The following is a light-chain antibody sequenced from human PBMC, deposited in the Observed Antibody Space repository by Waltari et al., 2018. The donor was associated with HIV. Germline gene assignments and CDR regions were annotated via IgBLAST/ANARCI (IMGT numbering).Light chain of an antibody. J-gene: IGLJ3*02. CDR1: TNDIGLLNT. CDR2: ATK. V-gene: IGLV2-14*01. CDR3: SSFSTSGSVR. Sequence: QSALTQPVSVSGSPGLSITIPCLRTTNDIGLLNTVSWYRHQPDSPPQLIIFATKCPPSGIPSRFSGSKSGTTASLTISGLQADDEGHYYCSSFSTSGSVRFGGGTKVTV.